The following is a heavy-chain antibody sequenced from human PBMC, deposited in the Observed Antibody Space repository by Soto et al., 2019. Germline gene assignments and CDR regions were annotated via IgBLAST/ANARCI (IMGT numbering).Heavy chain of an antibody. J-gene: IGHJ6*02. CDR2: ISVHNGNT. V-gene: IGHV1-18*01. Sequence: QVQLVQSGAEVKKPGASVKVSCKASGYTYISYAISWVRQAPGQGLEWMGWISVHNGNTNYAQKPKGRVTMTTDTSTSTAYRKLRSLRSADTAVYFCLRVVNHYYSGMDVWGQGTTVTASS. CDR3: LRVVNHYYSGMDV. D-gene: IGHD3-22*01. CDR1: GYTYISYA.